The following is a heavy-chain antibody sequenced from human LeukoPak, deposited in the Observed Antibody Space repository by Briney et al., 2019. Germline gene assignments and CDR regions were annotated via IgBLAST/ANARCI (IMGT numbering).Heavy chain of an antibody. CDR1: GITFSNAW. CDR2: IRSKANSYAT. D-gene: IGHD3-10*01. CDR3: TRHEGGDYYGSGSPRTKYYYYYYMDV. J-gene: IGHJ6*03. V-gene: IGHV3-73*01. Sequence: GGSLRLSCAASGITFSNAWMSWVRQASGKGLEWVGRIRSKANSYATAYAASVKGRFTISRDDSKNTAYLQMNSLKTEDTAVYYCTRHEGGDYYGSGSPRTKYYYYYYMDVWGKGTTVTVSS.